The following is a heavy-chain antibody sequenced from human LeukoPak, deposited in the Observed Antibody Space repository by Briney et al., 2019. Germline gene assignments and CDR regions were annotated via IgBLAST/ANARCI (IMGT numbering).Heavy chain of an antibody. CDR3: ARDNIAAAGQIDAFDI. D-gene: IGHD6-13*01. CDR1: GYTFTGYY. V-gene: IGHV1-8*03. J-gene: IGHJ3*02. CDR2: MNPNSGNT. Sequence: ASVKVSCKASGYTFTGYYMHWVRQAPGQGLEWMGWMNPNSGNTGYAQKFQGRVTITRNTSISTAYMELSSLRSEDTAVYYCARDNIAAAGQIDAFDIWGQGTMVTVSS.